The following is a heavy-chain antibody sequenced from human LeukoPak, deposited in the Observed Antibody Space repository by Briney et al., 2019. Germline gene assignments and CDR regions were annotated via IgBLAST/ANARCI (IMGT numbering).Heavy chain of an antibody. V-gene: IGHV3-15*01. CDR2: IKSHSDGGTT. J-gene: IGHJ6*03. CDR1: GFTFSDAW. Sequence: AGGSLRLSCAVSGFTFSDAWMTWVRQTPGKGLEWVGRIKSHSDGGTTDYGAVVKGRFTISRDDSQGTLYLQMSGLRNEDTGIYYCTTLAANWQPPYYYYYYMDVWGKGTTVTVSS. D-gene: IGHD6-25*01. CDR3: TTLAANWQPPYYYYYYMDV.